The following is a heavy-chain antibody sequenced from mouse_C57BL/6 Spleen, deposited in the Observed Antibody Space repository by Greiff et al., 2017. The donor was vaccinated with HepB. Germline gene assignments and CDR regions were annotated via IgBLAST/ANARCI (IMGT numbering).Heavy chain of an antibody. Sequence: QVQLKESGAELARPGASVKLSCKASGYTFTSYGISWVKQRTGQGLEWIGEIYPRSGNTYYNEKFKGKATLTADKSSSTAYMELRSLTSEDSAVYVCARSVTGAMDYWGQGTSVTVSS. D-gene: IGHD2-3*01. CDR2: IYPRSGNT. V-gene: IGHV1-81*01. CDR1: GYTFTSYG. J-gene: IGHJ4*01. CDR3: ARSVTGAMDY.